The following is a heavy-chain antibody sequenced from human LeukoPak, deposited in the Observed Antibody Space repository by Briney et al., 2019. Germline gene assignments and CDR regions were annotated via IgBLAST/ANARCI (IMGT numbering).Heavy chain of an antibody. CDR3: APGIAAASGFDP. CDR2: INHSGST. CDR1: GGSFSGYY. Sequence: MPSETLSLTCAVYGGSFSGYYWSWFRQPPGKGLEWIGEINHSGSTNYNPSLRSRVTISVDTSKNQFSLKLSSVTAADTAVYYCAPGIAAASGFDPWGQGTLVTVSS. D-gene: IGHD6-13*01. J-gene: IGHJ5*02. V-gene: IGHV4-34*01.